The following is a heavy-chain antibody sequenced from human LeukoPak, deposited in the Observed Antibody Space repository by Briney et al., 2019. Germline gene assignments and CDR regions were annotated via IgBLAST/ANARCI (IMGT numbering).Heavy chain of an antibody. J-gene: IGHJ6*03. Sequence: PGGSLRLSCAASGITVSSNYMSWVRQAPGKGLEWVSMLFSDGTTSYADSVRGRFTISKDSSKNTMYLQMNSLRAEDTAVYYCAKEPSPNSYYYYMDVWGKGTTVTVSS. CDR1: GITVSSNY. CDR2: LFSDGTT. V-gene: IGHV3-53*01. CDR3: AKEPSPNSYYYYMDV.